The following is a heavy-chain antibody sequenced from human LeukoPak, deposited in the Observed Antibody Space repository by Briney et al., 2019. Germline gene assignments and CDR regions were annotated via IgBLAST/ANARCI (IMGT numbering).Heavy chain of an antibody. J-gene: IGHJ6*02. CDR3: ARDLVVPAASSLAGGYYYYGMDV. CDR2: IYYSGST. CDR1: GGSISSYY. Sequence: SETLSLTCTVSGGSISSYYWSWIRQPPGKGLEWIGSIYYSGSTYYNPSLKSRVTISVDTSKNQFSLKLSSVTAADTAVYYCARDLVVPAASSLAGGYYYYGMDVWGQGTTVTVSS. V-gene: IGHV4-59*05. D-gene: IGHD2-2*01.